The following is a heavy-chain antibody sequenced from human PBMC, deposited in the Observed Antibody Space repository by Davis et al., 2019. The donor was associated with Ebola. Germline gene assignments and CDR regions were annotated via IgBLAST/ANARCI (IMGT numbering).Heavy chain of an antibody. CDR2: IWYDGSNK. CDR1: GFTFSSYG. D-gene: IGHD1/OR15-1a*01. J-gene: IGHJ4*02. Sequence: GESLKISCAASGFTFSSYGMHWVRQAPGKGLEWVAVIWYDGSNKYYADSVKGRFTISRDNSKNTLYLQMNSLKTEDTAVYYCTATRSAGSDYWGQGTLVTVSS. CDR3: TATRSAGSDY. V-gene: IGHV3-33*01.